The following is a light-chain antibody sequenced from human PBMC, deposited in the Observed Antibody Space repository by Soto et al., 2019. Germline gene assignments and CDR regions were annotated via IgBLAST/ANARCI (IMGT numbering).Light chain of an antibody. Sequence: QSALTQPASVSGSPGQSITISCTGTSSDVGGYNYVSWYQHHPGKAPKLMIYDVCNRPSGISNRFSGSKSGNTASLTISGLQPEDEGDYYCSSYTTSNTRQIVFGTGTKLTVL. CDR3: SSYTTSNTRQIV. CDR2: DVC. V-gene: IGLV2-14*03. J-gene: IGLJ1*01. CDR1: SSDVGGYNY.